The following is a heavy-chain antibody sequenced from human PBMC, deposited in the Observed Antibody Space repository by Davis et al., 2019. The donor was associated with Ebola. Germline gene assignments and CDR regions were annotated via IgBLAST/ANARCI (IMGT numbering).Heavy chain of an antibody. CDR3: ASRTDYYDSSGYYHYYYYDMDV. J-gene: IGHJ6*02. CDR2: IIPILGIA. D-gene: IGHD3-22*01. V-gene: IGHV1-69*02. Sequence: SVKVSCKASGCTFSSYTISWVRQAPGQGLEWMGRIIPILGIANYAQKFQGRVTITADKSTSTAYMELSSLRSEDTAVYYCASRTDYYDSSGYYHYYYYDMDVWGQGTTVTVSS. CDR1: GCTFSSYT.